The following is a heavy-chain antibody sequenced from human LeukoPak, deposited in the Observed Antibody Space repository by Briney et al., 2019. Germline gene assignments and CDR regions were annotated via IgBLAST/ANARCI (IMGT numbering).Heavy chain of an antibody. CDR2: IIPIFGTA. CDR1: GGTFSSYA. Sequence: ASVKVPCKASGGTFSSYAISWVRQAPGQGLEWMGGIIPIFGTANYAQKFQGRVTITADESTSTAYMELSSLRSEDTAVYYCARAGRQQLATVRYYFDYWGQGTLVTVSS. D-gene: IGHD6-13*01. J-gene: IGHJ4*02. CDR3: ARAGRQQLATVRYYFDY. V-gene: IGHV1-69*13.